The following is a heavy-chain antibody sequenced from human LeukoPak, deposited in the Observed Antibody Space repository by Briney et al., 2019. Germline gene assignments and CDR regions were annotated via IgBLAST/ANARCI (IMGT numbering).Heavy chain of an antibody. D-gene: IGHD1-26*01. V-gene: IGHV4-4*07. CDR2: IYTSGST. CDR3: ARDRVGATGKYYFDY. CDR1: GGSISSYY. Sequence: PSETLSLTCTVSGGSISSYYWSWIRQPAGKGLGWIGRIYTSGSTNYNPSLKSRVTMSVDTSKNQFSLKLSSVTAADTAVYYCARDRVGATGKYYFDYWGQGTLVTVSS. J-gene: IGHJ4*02.